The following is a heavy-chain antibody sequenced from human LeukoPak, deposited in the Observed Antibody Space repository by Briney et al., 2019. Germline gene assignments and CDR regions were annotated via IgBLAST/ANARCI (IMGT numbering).Heavy chain of an antibody. V-gene: IGHV4-34*09. J-gene: IGHJ4*02. D-gene: IGHD3-10*01. CDR2: INHSGST. CDR1: GGSFSGYY. CDR3: ARTYYYGSGSLNLPFDY. Sequence: SETLSLTCAVYGGSFSGYYWSWIRQPPGKGLEWIGEINHSGSTNYNPSLKSRVTISVDTSKNQFSLKLSSVTAADTAVYYCARTYYYGSGSLNLPFDYWGQGTLVTVSS.